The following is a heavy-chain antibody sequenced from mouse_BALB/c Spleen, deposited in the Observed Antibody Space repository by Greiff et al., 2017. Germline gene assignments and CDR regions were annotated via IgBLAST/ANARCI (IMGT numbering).Heavy chain of an antibody. V-gene: IGHV1S56*01. CDR3: ARRGDYAWFAY. D-gene: IGHD2-4*01. J-gene: IGHJ3*01. CDR2: IYPGDGST. Sequence: VQLKESGPELVKPGALVKISCKASGYTFTSYDINWVKQRPGQGLEWIGWIYPGDGSTKYNEKFKGKATLSADKSSSTAYMQPSSLTSENSAVYFCARRGDYAWFAYWGQGTLVTVSA. CDR1: GYTFTSYD.